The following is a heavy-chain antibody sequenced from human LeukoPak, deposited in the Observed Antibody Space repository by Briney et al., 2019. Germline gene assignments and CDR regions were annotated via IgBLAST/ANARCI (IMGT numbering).Heavy chain of an antibody. CDR3: ACLTSGYSSS. Sequence: PGGSLRLSCAASGFTFSNYAMSWVRQAPGKGLEWVSSISSSSSYIYYADSVKGRFTISRDNAKNSLYLQMNSLRAEDTAVYYCACLTSGYSSSWGQGTLVTVSS. CDR2: ISSSSSYI. V-gene: IGHV3-21*01. D-gene: IGHD6-13*01. CDR1: GFTFSNYA. J-gene: IGHJ4*02.